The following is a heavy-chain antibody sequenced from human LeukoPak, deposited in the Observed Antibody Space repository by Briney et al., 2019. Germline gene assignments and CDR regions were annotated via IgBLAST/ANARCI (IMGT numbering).Heavy chain of an antibody. V-gene: IGHV3-53*01. CDR3: AKGYNYAYEY. CDR1: GFTFSSSY. Sequence: GGSLRLSCAASGFTFSSSYMSWVRQAPGKGLEWVSLIYSGGSTYYAASVKGRFTISRDNSKNTLYLQMNSLRPEDTAVYYCAKGYNYAYEYWGQGTLVTVSS. D-gene: IGHD5-18*01. J-gene: IGHJ4*02. CDR2: IYSGGST.